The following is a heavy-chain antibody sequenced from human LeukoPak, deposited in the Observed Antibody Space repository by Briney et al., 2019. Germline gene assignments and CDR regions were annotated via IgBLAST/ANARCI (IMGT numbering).Heavy chain of an antibody. D-gene: IGHD3-10*01. CDR3: TADVLLWFGESLGRAFDV. J-gene: IGHJ3*01. CDR2: IKSKTDGGTT. V-gene: IGHV3-15*01. CDR1: GFTFDDYG. Sequence: GGSLRLSCAASGFTFDDYGMSWVRQAPGKGLEWVGRIKSKTDGGTTDYAAPVKGRFIISRDDSTNTLYLQMNNLKTEDTAVYYCTADVLLWFGESLGRAFDVWGQGTMVTVSS.